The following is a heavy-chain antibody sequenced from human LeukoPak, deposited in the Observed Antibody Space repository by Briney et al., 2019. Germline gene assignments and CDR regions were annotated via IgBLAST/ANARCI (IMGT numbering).Heavy chain of an antibody. J-gene: IGHJ4*02. V-gene: IGHV1-69*04. Sequence: SVKVSCKASGGTFSSYAISWVRQAPGQGLEWMGRIIPILGIANYAQKFQGRVTITADKSTSTAYMELSSLRSEDTAVYYCAMGLFGSGYSSRPFDYWGQGTLVTVSS. CDR1: GGTFSSYA. D-gene: IGHD6-13*01. CDR3: AMGLFGSGYSSRPFDY. CDR2: IIPILGIA.